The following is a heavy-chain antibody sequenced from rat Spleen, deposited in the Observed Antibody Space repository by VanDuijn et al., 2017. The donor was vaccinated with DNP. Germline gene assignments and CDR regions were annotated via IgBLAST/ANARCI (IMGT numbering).Heavy chain of an antibody. CDR3: ARRRLPYWYFDF. CDR1: GYTFTTYY. J-gene: IGHJ1*01. D-gene: IGHD1-4*01. CDR2: INTGSGGT. Sequence: QVQLRQSGAEPAKPGSSVKISCKASGYTFTTYYITWIKQTTRQGLEYIGYINTGSGGTNYNEKFRGKATLTVDTSSNTAFMQLSSLTPDDSAVYYCARRRLPYWYFDFWGPGTMVTVSS. V-gene: IGHV1-43*01.